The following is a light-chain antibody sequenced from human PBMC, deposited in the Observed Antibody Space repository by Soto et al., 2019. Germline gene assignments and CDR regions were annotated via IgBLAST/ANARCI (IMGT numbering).Light chain of an antibody. V-gene: IGLV1-40*01. J-gene: IGLJ3*02. Sequence: QSVLTQPPSVSGAPGQRVTISCTGSSSNIGAGYDVHWYQQLPGTAPKLLIQGNSNRPSGVPDRFSGSKSGTSASLATTGLQAEDEADYYCQSYDSSLSGWVFGGGTKLTVL. CDR2: GNS. CDR3: QSYDSSLSGWV. CDR1: SSNIGAGYD.